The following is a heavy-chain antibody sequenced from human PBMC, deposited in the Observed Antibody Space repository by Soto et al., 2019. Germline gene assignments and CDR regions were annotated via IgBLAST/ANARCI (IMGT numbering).Heavy chain of an antibody. CDR1: GGTFSRYA. J-gene: IGHJ4*02. CDR2: IIPIFGTA. D-gene: IGHD3-9*01. V-gene: IGHV1-69*13. Sequence: GASMKVSCQACGGTFSRYAISWVGQAPGHGREWMGGIIPIFGTANYAQKFQGRVTITPDESTSKAYMELSSLSSEDTAVYYCARGQAPSHDCLTPCPDYFDYCGQVTLSTAS. CDR3: ARGQAPSHDCLTPCPDYFDY.